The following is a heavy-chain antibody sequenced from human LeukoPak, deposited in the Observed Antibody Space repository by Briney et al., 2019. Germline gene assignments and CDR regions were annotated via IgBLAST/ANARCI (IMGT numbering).Heavy chain of an antibody. D-gene: IGHD3-22*01. V-gene: IGHV1-2*02. Sequence: ASVKVSCKASGYTFTGYYMHWVRQAPGQGLEWMGWINPNSGGTNYAQKFQGRVTMTRDTSISTAYMELSRLRSDDTAVYYCARDTYYYDSSGYPYYFDYWGQGTLVTVSS. CDR3: ARDTYYYDSSGYPYYFDY. CDR2: INPNSGGT. CDR1: GYTFTGYY. J-gene: IGHJ4*02.